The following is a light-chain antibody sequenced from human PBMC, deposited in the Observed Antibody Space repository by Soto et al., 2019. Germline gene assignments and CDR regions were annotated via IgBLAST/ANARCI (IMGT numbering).Light chain of an antibody. Sequence: DIQMTQSLSTLSASVGDKVTITCRASQSISSWLAWYQQKPGNAPKLLIYESSRLDSGVPSRFSGSGSGTEFTLTISSLQPDDFATYYCQQYNIYSWTFGQGTKVDIK. J-gene: IGKJ1*01. V-gene: IGKV1-5*03. CDR2: ESS. CDR1: QSISSW. CDR3: QQYNIYSWT.